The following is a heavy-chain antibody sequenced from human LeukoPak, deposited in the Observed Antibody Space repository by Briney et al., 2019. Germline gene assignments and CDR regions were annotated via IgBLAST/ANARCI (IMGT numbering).Heavy chain of an antibody. CDR2: ISYDGSNK. CDR1: GFTFSSYA. V-gene: IGHV3-30*04. Sequence: PGGSLRLSCAASGFTFSSYAMHWVRQAPGKGLEWVAVISYDGSNKYYADSVKGRFTISRDNSKNTLYLQMNSLRAVDTAVYYCAKNSGGKGAFDYWGQGTLVTVSS. J-gene: IGHJ4*02. CDR3: AKNSGGKGAFDY. D-gene: IGHD2-15*01.